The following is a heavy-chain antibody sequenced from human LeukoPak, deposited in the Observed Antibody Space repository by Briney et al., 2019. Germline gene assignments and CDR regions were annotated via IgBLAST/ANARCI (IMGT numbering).Heavy chain of an antibody. D-gene: IGHD6-19*01. J-gene: IGHJ5*02. CDR1: GGSFSGYY. V-gene: IGHV4-34*01. CDR2: INHSGSN. CDR3: ARGLGEQWLVRPSWFDP. Sequence: PSETLSLTCAVYGGSFSGYYWSWIRQPPGKGLEWMGEINHSGSNNYNPCPKSRVTISVDTSKNQFSLKLSSVTAADTAVYYCARGLGEQWLVRPSWFDPWGQGTLVTVSS.